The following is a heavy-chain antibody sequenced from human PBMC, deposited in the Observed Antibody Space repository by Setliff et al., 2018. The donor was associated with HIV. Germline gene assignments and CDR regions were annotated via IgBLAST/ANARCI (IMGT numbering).Heavy chain of an antibody. CDR2: VYHSGGT. D-gene: IGHD2-15*01. CDR1: GASISSYY. J-gene: IGHJ4*02. CDR3: ARATATWLVDN. Sequence: SETLSLTCNVSGASISSYYWSWIRQPPGKGLEWIGCVYHSGGTNYNPSLKSRLTISTDASKNQFSLKLSSVTTADTAVYYCARATATWLVDNWGQGTLVTVSS. V-gene: IGHV4-59*01.